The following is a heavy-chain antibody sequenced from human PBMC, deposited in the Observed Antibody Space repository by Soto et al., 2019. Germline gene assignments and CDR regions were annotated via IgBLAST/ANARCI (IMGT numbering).Heavy chain of an antibody. D-gene: IGHD3-10*01. CDR3: VKNSGWFNT. CDR2: IDGSGGIT. CDR1: GFTFLTTD. J-gene: IGHJ5*02. Sequence: PGRSLRLSCAASGFTFLTTDMSWVRQAPGEGLEWVSTIDGSGGITYYADSVKGRFTISRDNSRNTVYLQMNRLRGDDTALYYCVKNSGWFNTWGQGALVTVSS. V-gene: IGHV3-23*01.